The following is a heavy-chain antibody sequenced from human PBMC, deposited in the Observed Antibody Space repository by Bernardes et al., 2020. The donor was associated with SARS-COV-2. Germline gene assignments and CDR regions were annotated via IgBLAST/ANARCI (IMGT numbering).Heavy chain of an antibody. Sequence: SETLSLTCTVSGRSISGHYWSWIRQPPGKGLEWIGYIYYSGSTNYNPSVKSRVTISLDRSKNEISLKLRSATAADAGVYYCASLRAVCTNGICQHHYFDGMDVWGQGTTVTVSS. D-gene: IGHD2-8*01. J-gene: IGHJ6*02. CDR3: ASLRAVCTNGICQHHYFDGMDV. V-gene: IGHV4-59*11. CDR1: GRSISGHY. CDR2: IYYSGST.